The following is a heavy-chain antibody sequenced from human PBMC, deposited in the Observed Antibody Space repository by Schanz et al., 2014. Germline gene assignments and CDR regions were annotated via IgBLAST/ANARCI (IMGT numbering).Heavy chain of an antibody. CDR3: AREEGWGIAAAGPKHYYYGMDV. J-gene: IGHJ6*02. CDR2: ISGRSSHI. D-gene: IGHD6-13*01. V-gene: IGHV3-21*01. Sequence: EVQLLESGGGLVKPGGSLRLSCEASGFTFITYTMNWVRQAPGKGLEWVSSISGRSSHIYYADSVKGRFSISRDNAKNSLYLQMNSLRAEDTAVYYCAREEGWGIAAAGPKHYYYGMDVWGQGTLXTVSS. CDR1: GFTFITYT.